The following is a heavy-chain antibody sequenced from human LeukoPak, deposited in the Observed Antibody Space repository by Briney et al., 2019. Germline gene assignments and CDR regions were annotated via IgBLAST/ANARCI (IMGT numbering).Heavy chain of an antibody. CDR1: GYTFTSYY. CDR3: ARDPPSDGDTPMDV. Sequence: GASVKVSCKASGYTFTSYYMHWVRQAPGQGLEWMGVINPSGGRTSYAKKVQGRVTMTRLMSTSTVYMELSSLISEDTAVYYCARDPPSDGDTPMDVWGKGTPVTVSS. D-gene: IGHD4-17*01. V-gene: IGHV1-46*01. J-gene: IGHJ6*04. CDR2: INPSGGRT.